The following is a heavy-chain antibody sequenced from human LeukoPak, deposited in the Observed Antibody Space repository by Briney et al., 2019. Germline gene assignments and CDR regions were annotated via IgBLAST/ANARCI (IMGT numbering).Heavy chain of an antibody. D-gene: IGHD6-13*01. J-gene: IGHJ6*02. CDR1: LDSTTSNF. V-gene: IGHV4-4*02. CDR3: ARSAAGLSYGMDV. CDR2: IHRSGSP. Sequence: PSETLSLTCTVSLDSTTSNFWSWVRQPPGKGLEWIGEIHRSGSPNYNPSLQSRVTISIDRSRNQIVLELSSVTAADTAVYYCARSAAGLSYGMDVWGQGTTVTVSS.